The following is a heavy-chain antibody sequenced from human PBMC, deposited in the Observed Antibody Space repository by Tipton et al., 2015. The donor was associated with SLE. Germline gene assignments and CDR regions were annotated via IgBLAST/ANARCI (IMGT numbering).Heavy chain of an antibody. CDR2: INYRGST. CDR1: GGSISNFY. D-gene: IGHD6-13*01. CDR3: ARDGASWSDPHYYYVMDV. J-gene: IGHJ6*02. V-gene: IGHV4-59*01. Sequence: TLSLTCTVSGGSISNFYWSWIRQPPGKGLEWIGYINYRGSTNYNPSLKSRVTISVDTSKNQFSLNLTSVTAAGTAVYYCARDGASWSDPHYYYVMDVWGRGTTVTVSS.